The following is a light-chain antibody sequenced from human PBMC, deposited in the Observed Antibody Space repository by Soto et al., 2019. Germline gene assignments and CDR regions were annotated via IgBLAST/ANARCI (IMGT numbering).Light chain of an antibody. V-gene: IGLV2-14*01. CDR2: DVS. J-gene: IGLJ2*01. Sequence: QSVLTQPASVSGSPGQSITISCTATSSDVGGYNQVSWYQQHPGKAPTLMIYDVSNRPSGVSNRFSGSKSGNTASLTISGLQAEDEADYYCSSYTTSRTLLFGGGTKLTV. CDR3: SSYTTSRTLL. CDR1: SSDVGGYNQ.